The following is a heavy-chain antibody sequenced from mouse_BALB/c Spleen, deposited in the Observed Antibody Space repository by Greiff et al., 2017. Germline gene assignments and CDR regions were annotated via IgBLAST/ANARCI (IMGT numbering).Heavy chain of an antibody. CDR2: ISSGGGST. CDR3: VRAYYGNHYAMDY. Sequence: EVQGVESGGGLVKPGGSLKLSCAASGFAFSSYDMSWVRQTPEKRLEWVAYISSGGGSTYYPDTVKGRFTISRDNAKNTLYLQMSSLKSEDTAMYYCVRAYYGNHYAMDYWGQGTSVTVSS. V-gene: IGHV5-12-1*01. J-gene: IGHJ4*01. CDR1: GFAFSSYD. D-gene: IGHD2-10*01.